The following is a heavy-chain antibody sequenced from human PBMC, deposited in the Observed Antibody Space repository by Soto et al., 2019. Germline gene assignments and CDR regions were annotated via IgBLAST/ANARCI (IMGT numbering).Heavy chain of an antibody. CDR2: ISYDGSNK. CDR1: GFTFSSYA. CDR3: ARTDDYGSGSYYRWNLVDY. V-gene: IGHV3-30-3*01. Sequence: QVQLVESGGGVVQPGRSLRLSCAASGFTFSSYAMHWVRQAPGKGLEWVAVISYDGSNKYYADSVKGRFTISRDNSKNTLYLQMNSLRAEDTAVYYCARTDDYGSGSYYRWNLVDYWGQGTLVTVSS. D-gene: IGHD3-10*01. J-gene: IGHJ4*02.